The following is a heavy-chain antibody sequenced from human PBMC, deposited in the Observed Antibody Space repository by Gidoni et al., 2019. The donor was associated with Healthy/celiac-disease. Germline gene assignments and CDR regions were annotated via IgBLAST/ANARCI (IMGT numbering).Heavy chain of an antibody. D-gene: IGHD1-1*01. J-gene: IGHJ4*02. CDR3: AKEFKGRNNFFDY. CDR1: GFTFSSYG. Sequence: QVQLVESGGGVVQPGRSLRLSCAASGFTFSSYGMHWVRQAPGKGLEWVAVISYDGSNKYYADSVKGRFTISRDNSKNTLYLQMNSLRAEDTAVYYCAKEFKGRNNFFDYWGQGTLVTVSS. V-gene: IGHV3-30*18. CDR2: ISYDGSNK.